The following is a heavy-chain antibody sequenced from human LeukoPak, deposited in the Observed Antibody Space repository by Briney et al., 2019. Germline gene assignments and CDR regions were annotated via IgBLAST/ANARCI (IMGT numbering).Heavy chain of an antibody. Sequence: ASVKVSCKASGYTFTGYYMHWVRQAPGQGLEWMGWINPNSGGTNYAQKFQGRITMTRDTSISTAYMELSRLRSDDTAVYYCARDHSGSYYGTNWFDPWGQGTLVTVSS. J-gene: IGHJ5*02. CDR1: GYTFTGYY. D-gene: IGHD1-26*01. CDR3: ARDHSGSYYGTNWFDP. V-gene: IGHV1-2*02. CDR2: INPNSGGT.